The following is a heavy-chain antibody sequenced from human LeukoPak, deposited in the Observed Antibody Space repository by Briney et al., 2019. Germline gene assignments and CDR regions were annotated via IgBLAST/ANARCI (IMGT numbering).Heavy chain of an antibody. J-gene: IGHJ4*02. D-gene: IGHD1-1*01. CDR1: GGSISSGSYY. CDR2: IYTSGST. V-gene: IGHV4-61*09. Sequence: PSETLSLTCTVSGGSISSGSYYWNWIRQPAGKGLEWIGHIYTSGSTSYNPSLKSRVTISVDTSKNQFSLKLTSVTAADMAVYYCARGGNWNSYYFDYWGQGTLVAVSS. CDR3: ARGGNWNSYYFDY.